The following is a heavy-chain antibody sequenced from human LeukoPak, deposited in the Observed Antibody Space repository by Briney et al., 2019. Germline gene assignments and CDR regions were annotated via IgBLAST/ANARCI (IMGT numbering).Heavy chain of an antibody. V-gene: IGHV1-46*01. D-gene: IGHD4-23*01. CDR1: GYPFTTYY. CDR3: ARADGGNSPFDY. CDR2: INPIGGST. J-gene: IGHJ4*02. Sequence: ASVKVPCKASGYPFTTYYMHWVRQAPGQGLEWMGRINPIGGSTSYAQKFQGRVTMTRDKSTSTVFMELSSLTSEDTAVYYCARADGGNSPFDYWGQGTLVTVSS.